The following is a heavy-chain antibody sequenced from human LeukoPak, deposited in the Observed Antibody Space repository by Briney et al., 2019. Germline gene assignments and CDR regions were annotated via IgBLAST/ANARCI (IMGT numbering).Heavy chain of an antibody. CDR2: LYYSGST. CDR1: GGSISSSTYY. J-gene: IGHJ4*02. Sequence: SETLSLTCTVPGGSISSSTYYWGWIRQPPGKGLEWIGNLYYSGSTYYNPSLKSRVTISVDTSKNQFSLKLSSVTAADTAVYYCARQAISGYDPPPFDSWGQGTLVTVSS. D-gene: IGHD5-12*01. CDR3: ARQAISGYDPPPFDS. V-gene: IGHV4-39*01.